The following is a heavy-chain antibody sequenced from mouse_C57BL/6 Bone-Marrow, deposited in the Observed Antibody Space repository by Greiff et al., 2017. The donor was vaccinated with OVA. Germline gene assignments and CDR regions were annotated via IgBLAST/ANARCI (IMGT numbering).Heavy chain of an antibody. V-gene: IGHV1-69*01. CDR1: GYTFTSYW. D-gene: IGHD1-1*02. CDR2: IDPSDSYP. J-gene: IGHJ2*01. CDR3: AREGIWSVYFDY. Sequence: QVQLQQSGAELVMPGASVKLSCKASGYTFTSYWMHWVKQRPGQGLEWIGEIDPSDSYPKSNQQFKGKSTLTVDKSSSTAYRQLSSLTSEDSAVYYCAREGIWSVYFDYWGQGTTLTVSS.